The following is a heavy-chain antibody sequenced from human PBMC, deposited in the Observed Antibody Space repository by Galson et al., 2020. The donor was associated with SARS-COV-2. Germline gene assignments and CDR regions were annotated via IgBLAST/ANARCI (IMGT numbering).Heavy chain of an antibody. CDR3: ARDAGIAAAGYYYYYGMDV. CDR1: GGSISSGGYY. Sequence: SETLSLTCTVSGGSISSGGYYWSWIRQHPGKGLEWIGYIYYSGSTYYNPSLKSRVTISVDTFKNQFSRKLSSVTAADTAVYYCARDAGIAAAGYYYYYGMDVWGQGTTVTVSS. V-gene: IGHV4-31*03. CDR2: IYYSGST. D-gene: IGHD6-13*01. J-gene: IGHJ6*02.